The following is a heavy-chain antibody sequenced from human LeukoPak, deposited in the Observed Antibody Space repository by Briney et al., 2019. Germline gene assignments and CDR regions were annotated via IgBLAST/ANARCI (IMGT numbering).Heavy chain of an antibody. Sequence: AETLSLTCTVSGGSLSSYYWSWIRQPPGKGLEGMGYISYSGSTHFNPSLKSRVTISVDTSKNQFSLKLSSVTAADTAVYYCAREGTAGTNLNWFDPWGQGTLVTVSS. CDR1: GGSLSSYY. CDR2: ISYSGST. J-gene: IGHJ5*02. CDR3: AREGTAGTNLNWFDP. D-gene: IGHD1-1*01. V-gene: IGHV4-59*01.